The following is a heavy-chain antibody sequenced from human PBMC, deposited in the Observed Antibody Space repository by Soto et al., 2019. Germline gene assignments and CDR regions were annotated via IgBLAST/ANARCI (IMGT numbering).Heavy chain of an antibody. D-gene: IGHD3-9*01. CDR1: GGSISRYY. J-gene: IGHJ5*02. Sequence: PTETLTLTCTVSGGSISRYYWSWIRQPPRKVLEWIGYIYYSGSTNYHPSLKSRVSISVDTSTFQSSLKLSSVPAADMVVFYCARHSAALRYFYWSFDPWGQGTLVTVSS. CDR2: IYYSGST. V-gene: IGHV4-59*08. CDR3: ARHSAALRYFYWSFDP.